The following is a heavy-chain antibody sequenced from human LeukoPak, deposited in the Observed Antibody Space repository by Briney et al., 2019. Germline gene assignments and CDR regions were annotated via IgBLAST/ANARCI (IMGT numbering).Heavy chain of an antibody. Sequence: GGSLRLSCAASGFTFSSYWMSWVRQAPGKGLEWVANIKQDGSEKYYVDSVKGRFTISRDNAKNSLYLQMNNLRAEDTAVYYCAREQERWLQSDAFDTWGQGTMVTVSS. CDR1: GFTFSSYW. CDR3: AREQERWLQSDAFDT. D-gene: IGHD5-24*01. V-gene: IGHV3-7*01. CDR2: IKQDGSEK. J-gene: IGHJ3*02.